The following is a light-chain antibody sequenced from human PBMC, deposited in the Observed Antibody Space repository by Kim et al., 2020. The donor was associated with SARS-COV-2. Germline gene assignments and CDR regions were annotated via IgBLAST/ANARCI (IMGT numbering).Light chain of an antibody. Sequence: DIQMTQSPSSLSASVGDRVTITCRADQGISNFFAWYQQRPGKAPKLLIYATSALHSGVPSRFSGSKSGTHFTLTIDSLQPEDFATYYCQNYNGAPWTFDEETKVDIK. V-gene: IGKV1-27*01. J-gene: IGKJ1*01. CDR3: QNYNGAPWT. CDR2: ATS. CDR1: QGISNF.